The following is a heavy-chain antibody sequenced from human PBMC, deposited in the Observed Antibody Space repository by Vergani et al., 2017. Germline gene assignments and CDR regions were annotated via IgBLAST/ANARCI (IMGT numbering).Heavy chain of an antibody. V-gene: IGHV3-7*01. CDR2: IKQDGSEK. CDR1: GFTFSSYW. Sequence: EVQLVESGGGLVQPGGSLRLSCAASGFTFSSYWMSWVRQAPGKGLEWVANIKQDGSEKYYVDSVKGRFTISRDNAKNSLYLQMNSLRAEDTAVYYCARDGGPISSSSEFDYWGQGTLVTVSS. D-gene: IGHD6-6*01. J-gene: IGHJ4*02. CDR3: ARDGGPISSSSEFDY.